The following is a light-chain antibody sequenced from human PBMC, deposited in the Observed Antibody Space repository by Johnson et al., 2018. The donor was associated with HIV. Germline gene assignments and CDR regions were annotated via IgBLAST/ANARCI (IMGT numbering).Light chain of an antibody. J-gene: IGLJ1*01. CDR2: ENN. Sequence: QSVLTQPPSVSAAPGQKVTISCSGSSSNIGNNYVSWYQQVPGTAPKLLIYENNKRPSGIPDRFSGSRSGTSATLGITGLKTGDEADYYLRTWDSSLSGVFGTGTKVTVL. CDR1: SSNIGNNY. CDR3: RTWDSSLSGV. V-gene: IGLV1-51*02.